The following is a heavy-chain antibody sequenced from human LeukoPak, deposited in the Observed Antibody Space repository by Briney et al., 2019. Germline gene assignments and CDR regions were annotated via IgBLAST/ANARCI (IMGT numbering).Heavy chain of an antibody. J-gene: IGHJ4*02. CDR1: GFTFSDYW. CDR3: ARWLELMRNFDW. CDR2: IKQDGSEK. Sequence: PGGSLSLSCVGSGFTFSDYWMSWVRQAPGKGREWVANIKQDGSEKDYVDALKGRFTISRDNAKTSLYLQMNSLRAEDTAVYYCARWLELMRNFDWWGQGTLVTVSS. D-gene: IGHD5-24*01. V-gene: IGHV3-7*01.